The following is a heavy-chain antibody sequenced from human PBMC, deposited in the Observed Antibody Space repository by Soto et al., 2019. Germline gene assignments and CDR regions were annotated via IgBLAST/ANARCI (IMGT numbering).Heavy chain of an antibody. D-gene: IGHD1-26*01. CDR1: GGSVSSGSYY. J-gene: IGHJ5*02. CDR3: ARTPRGELLGVWFDP. CDR2: IYYSGST. Sequence: PSETLSLTCTVSGGSVSSGSYYWSWIRQPPGKGLEWIGYIYYSGSTNYNPSLKSRVTISVDTSKNQFSLRLSSVTDADTAVYYCARTPRGELLGVWFDPWGQGTLVTVSS. V-gene: IGHV4-61*01.